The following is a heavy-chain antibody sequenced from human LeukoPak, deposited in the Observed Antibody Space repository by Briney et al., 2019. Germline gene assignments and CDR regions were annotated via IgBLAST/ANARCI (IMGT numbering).Heavy chain of an antibody. D-gene: IGHD3-16*02. CDR1: VFAFSDFA. J-gene: IGHJ4*02. CDR2: TSSSGSTI. V-gene: IGHV3-48*03. Sequence: GGSLRLSCAAAVFAFSDFAMNWVRQATGRGLEWVAYTSSSGSTIYYADSVKGRLTISRDNAKNSLYLQMSSLRAEDTAVYYCARGGYDYVWGSYRYNVDYWGQGTLVTVSS. CDR3: ARGGYDYVWGSYRYNVDY.